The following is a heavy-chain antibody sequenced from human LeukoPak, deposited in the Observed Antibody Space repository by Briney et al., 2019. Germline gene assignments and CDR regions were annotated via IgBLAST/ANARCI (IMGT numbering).Heavy chain of an antibody. Sequence: ASVKVSCKASGYTFTGYYIHWVRQAPGQGLEWMGWINPNSGGTNYAQNFQGRVTMTRETSISTAYMELSRLRSDDTAVYYCARTFYDISLAFDIWGQGTMVTVSS. V-gene: IGHV1-2*02. D-gene: IGHD3-22*01. CDR3: ARTFYDISLAFDI. CDR2: INPNSGGT. CDR1: GYTFTGYY. J-gene: IGHJ3*02.